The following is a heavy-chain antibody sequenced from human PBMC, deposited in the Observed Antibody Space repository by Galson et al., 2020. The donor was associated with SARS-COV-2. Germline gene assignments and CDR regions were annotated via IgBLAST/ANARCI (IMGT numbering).Heavy chain of an antibody. CDR3: ARHGKSSGRTAYWYFDL. V-gene: IGHV4-39*01. CDR1: GGSISSSSYY. J-gene: IGHJ2*01. D-gene: IGHD6-19*01. Sequence: SETLSLTCTVSGGSISSSSYYWGWIRQPPGKGLEWIGSIYYSGSTYYNPSLKSRVTISVDTSKNQFSLKLSSVTAADTAVYYCARHGKSSGRTAYWYFDLWGRGTLVTVSA. CDR2: IYYSGST.